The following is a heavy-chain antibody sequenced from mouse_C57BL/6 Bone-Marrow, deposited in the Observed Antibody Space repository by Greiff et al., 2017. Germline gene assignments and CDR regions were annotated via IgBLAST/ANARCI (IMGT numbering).Heavy chain of an antibody. V-gene: IGHV1-55*01. CDR3: ARPLDSSGYVWFAY. CDR2: IYPGSGST. CDR1: GYTFTSYW. J-gene: IGHJ3*01. D-gene: IGHD3-2*02. Sequence: QVQLQQPGAELVKPGASVKMSCKASGYTFTSYWITWVKQRPGQGLEWIGDIYPGSGSTNYNEKFKSKATLTVDTSSSTAYMQLSSLTSEDSAVYYCARPLDSSGYVWFAYWGQGTLVTVSA.